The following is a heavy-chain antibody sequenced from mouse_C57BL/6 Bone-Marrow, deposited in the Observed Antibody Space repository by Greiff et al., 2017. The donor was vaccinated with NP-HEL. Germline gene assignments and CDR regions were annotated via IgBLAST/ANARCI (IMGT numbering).Heavy chain of an antibody. V-gene: IGHV5-4*01. CDR2: ISDGGSYT. CDR1: GFTFSSYA. J-gene: IGHJ3*01. CDR3: AREAYYSNYWFAY. Sequence: VKLVESGGGLVKPGGSLKLSCAASGFTFSSYAMSWVRQTPEKRLEWVATISDGGSYTYYPDNVKGRFTISRDNAKNNLYLQMSHLKSEDTAMYYCAREAYYSNYWFAYWGQGTLVTVSA. D-gene: IGHD2-5*01.